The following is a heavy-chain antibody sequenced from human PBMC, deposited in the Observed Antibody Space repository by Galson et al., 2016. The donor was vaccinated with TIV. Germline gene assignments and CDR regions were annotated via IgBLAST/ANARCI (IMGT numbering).Heavy chain of an antibody. V-gene: IGHV1-69*13. J-gene: IGHJ4*02. CDR1: GGSFRRNA. Sequence: SVKVSCKVSGGSFRRNAISWIRQAPGQGLEWMGGIIPFFATTHYAQKFQGRVSMTPDDSTSTAYMELTSLRSDDTAFYYCARGEMGNVLALNDFDSWGQGTLFACSS. CDR3: ARGEMGNVLALNDFDS. D-gene: IGHD5-24*01. CDR2: IIPFFATT.